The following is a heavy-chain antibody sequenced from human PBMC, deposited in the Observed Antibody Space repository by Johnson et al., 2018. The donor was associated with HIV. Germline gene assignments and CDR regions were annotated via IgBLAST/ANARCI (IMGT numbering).Heavy chain of an antibody. D-gene: IGHD1-14*01. J-gene: IGHJ3*02. Sequence: MQLVESGGGLVQPGGSLRLSCAVSGFTVSTNYMSWVRQTPGKGLEWVSVIYSGGSGGSTYYVDSVKGRFTISRDNSKNTLYLQMNSLRTEDMAVYYCARENWNHAGAFDIWGQGTMVTVSS. CDR2: IYSGGSGGST. V-gene: IGHV3-66*02. CDR3: ARENWNHAGAFDI. CDR1: GFTVSTNY.